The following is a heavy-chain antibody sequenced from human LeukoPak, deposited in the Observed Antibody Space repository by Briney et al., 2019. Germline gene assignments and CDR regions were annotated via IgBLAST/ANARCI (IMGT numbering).Heavy chain of an antibody. CDR2: IYYTGTSGST. CDR3: ARHGNFWWSGYFHVGHAFDI. V-gene: IGHV4-59*01. Sequence: KPSETLSLTCTVSGGSINTYYWSWIRQPPGKGLEWIGYIYYTGTSGSTNYNPSLKSRVTISVDTSKNQFSLKLSSVTAADTAVYYCARHGNFWWSGYFHVGHAFDIWGQGTMVTVSS. D-gene: IGHD3-3*01. J-gene: IGHJ3*02. CDR1: GGSINTYY.